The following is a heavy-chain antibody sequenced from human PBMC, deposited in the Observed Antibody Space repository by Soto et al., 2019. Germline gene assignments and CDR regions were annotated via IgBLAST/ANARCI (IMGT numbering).Heavy chain of an antibody. CDR3: ARGYVGSWSHFDS. D-gene: IGHD2-15*01. CDR2: ISDSATTT. CDR1: GFTFNNYA. J-gene: IGHJ4*02. V-gene: IGHV3-23*01. Sequence: EDQLLESGGGSAQPGGSLRLSCVASGFTFNNYAMNWVRQAPGKGLEWVSSISDSATTTYYADSVKGRFTIYRDNSKNTLHLQMNSLRAEDTAVYFCARGYVGSWSHFDSWGQGTLVTVSS.